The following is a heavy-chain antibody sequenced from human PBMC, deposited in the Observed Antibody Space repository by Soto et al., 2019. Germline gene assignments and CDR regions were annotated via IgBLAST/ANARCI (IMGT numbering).Heavy chain of an antibody. CDR3: ARGKGSGSYQDVNRYYYYNYMDV. CDR2: IYYSGST. D-gene: IGHD3-10*01. J-gene: IGHJ6*03. Sequence: PSETLSLTCTVSGGSISSYYWSWIRQPPGKGLEWIGYIYYSGSTNYNPSLKSRVTISVDTSKNQFSLKLSSVTAADTAVYYCARGKGSGSYQDVNRYYYYNYMDVWGKGTTVTVSS. V-gene: IGHV4-59*01. CDR1: GGSISSYY.